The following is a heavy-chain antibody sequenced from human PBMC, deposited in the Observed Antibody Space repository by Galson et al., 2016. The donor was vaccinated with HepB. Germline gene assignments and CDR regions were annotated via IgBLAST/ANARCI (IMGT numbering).Heavy chain of an antibody. J-gene: IGHJ6*02. CDR2: ISHDIGNK. CDR1: GFTFSNYG. CDR3: ARERPYCSSITCGMDV. D-gene: IGHD2-2*01. Sequence: SLRLSRAASGFTFSNYGMHWVGQAPGKGLEWVAVISHDIGNKFYADAVKGRFTIARDNSKSTLYLEMDSLGAEDTAVYYCARERPYCSSITCGMDVWGQGTTVTVSS. V-gene: IGHV3-30-3*01.